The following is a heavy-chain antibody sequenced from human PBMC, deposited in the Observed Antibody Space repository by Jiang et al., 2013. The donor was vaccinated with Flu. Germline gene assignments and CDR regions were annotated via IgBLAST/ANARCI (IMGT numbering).Heavy chain of an antibody. Sequence: VQLVESGGGLVKPGGSLRLSCAASGFTFSSYSMNWVRQAPGKGLEWVSSISSSSSYIYYADSVKGRFTISRDNAKNSLYLQMNSLRAEDTAVYYCARLRPKYSSSSPDHYYYYYGMDVWGQGTKVTVSS. J-gene: IGHJ6*02. D-gene: IGHD6-6*01. CDR3: ARLRPKYSSSSPDHYYYYYGMDV. CDR2: ISSSSSYI. CDR1: GFTFSSYS. V-gene: IGHV3-21*01.